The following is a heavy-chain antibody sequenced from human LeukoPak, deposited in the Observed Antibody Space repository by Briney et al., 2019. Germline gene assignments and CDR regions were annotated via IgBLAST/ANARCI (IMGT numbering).Heavy chain of an antibody. V-gene: IGHV3-74*01. CDR3: ARTSEGGYFDY. CDR2: INGDGSST. Sequence: GGSLRLSCAAFGVTVSGYWMNWVRQAPGKGLVWVSRINGDGSSTTYADSVKGRFTISRDNAKNTLYLQMSSLRAEDTAVYFCARTSEGGYFDYWGQGAVVTVSS. CDR1: GVTVSGYW. J-gene: IGHJ4*02.